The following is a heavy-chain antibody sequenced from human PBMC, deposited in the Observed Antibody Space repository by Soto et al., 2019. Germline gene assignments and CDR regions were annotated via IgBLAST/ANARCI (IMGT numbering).Heavy chain of an antibody. V-gene: IGHV1-69*01. CDR3: ARPKGSYSSGYYYFDY. Sequence: QVQLVQSGAEVKQPGSSVKVSCKTSGGTFSTYAIYWVRQAPGQGLEWMGAINPLFGTADYAQKFQGRVTITADESTSTAYMELSSLRSEDTAVYYCARPKGSYSSGYYYFDYWGQGTLVTVSS. CDR2: INPLFGTA. CDR1: GGTFSTYA. D-gene: IGHD6-19*01. J-gene: IGHJ4*02.